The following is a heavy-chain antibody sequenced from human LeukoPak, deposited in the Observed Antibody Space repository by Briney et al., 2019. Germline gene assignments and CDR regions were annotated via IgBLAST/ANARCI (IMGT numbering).Heavy chain of an antibody. CDR3: ARDPTVVRSMFDY. Sequence: GGSLRLSCAASGFTFSSYAMHWVRQAPGKGLEWVAVISYDGSNKYYADSVKGRFTISRDNSKNTLYLQMNSLRAEDTAVYYCARDPTVVRSMFDYWGQGTLVTVSS. CDR1: GFTFSSYA. V-gene: IGHV3-30*04. CDR2: ISYDGSNK. D-gene: IGHD4-23*01. J-gene: IGHJ4*02.